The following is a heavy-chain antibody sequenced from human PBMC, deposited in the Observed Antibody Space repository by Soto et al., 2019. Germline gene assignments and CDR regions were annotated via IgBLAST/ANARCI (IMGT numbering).Heavy chain of an antibody. V-gene: IGHV3-30-3*01. CDR3: ARDRPYGDPNWFDP. J-gene: IGHJ5*02. D-gene: IGHD4-17*01. CDR1: GFTFTSFT. Sequence: QVQLVESGGGVVQPGGSLSLSCATSGFTFTSFTMHWVRQAPGKGLEWIAVMSYDGARTDYADAVKGRFTISRDTSKYTLYLQMNNLRHDDTAMYYCARDRPYGDPNWFDPWGQGTLVTVSS. CDR2: MSYDGART.